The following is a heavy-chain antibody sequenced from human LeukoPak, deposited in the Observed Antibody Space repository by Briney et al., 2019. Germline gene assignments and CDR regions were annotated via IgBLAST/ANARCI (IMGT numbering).Heavy chain of an antibody. D-gene: IGHD2/OR15-2a*01. J-gene: IGHJ3*02. V-gene: IGHV4-39*01. Sequence: SETLSLTCTVSGDSIRSSSYYWGWIRQPPGKGLEWIGSIFHSGSTYYNLSLKSRVTISVDTSKNQFSLNLDSVTAADTAVYFCARHFSTDAFDIRGQGTMVTVSS. CDR3: ARHFSTDAFDI. CDR1: GDSIRSSSYY. CDR2: IFHSGST.